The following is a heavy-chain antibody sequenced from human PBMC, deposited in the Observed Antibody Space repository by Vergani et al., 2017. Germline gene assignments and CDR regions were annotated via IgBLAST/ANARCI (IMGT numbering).Heavy chain of an antibody. V-gene: IGHV3-23*01. J-gene: IGHJ6*02. CDR2: ISGSGGST. CDR3: AKNSAVIRYYYGMDV. D-gene: IGHD4-23*01. CDR1: GFTFSSYA. Sequence: EVQLLESGGGLVQPGGSLRLSCAASGFTFSSYAMSWVRQAPGKGLEWVSAISGSGGSTYYADSVKGRFTISRDNSKTTLYLQMNSLRAEDTAVYYCAKNSAVIRYYYGMDVWGQGTTVTVSS.